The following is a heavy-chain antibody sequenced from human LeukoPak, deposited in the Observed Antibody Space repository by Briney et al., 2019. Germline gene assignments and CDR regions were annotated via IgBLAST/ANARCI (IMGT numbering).Heavy chain of an antibody. CDR3: ARFLTYGDYVVTIDYGMDV. V-gene: IGHV1-18*01. D-gene: IGHD4-17*01. CDR1: GYTFVSHG. CDR2: ISAYNGDT. J-gene: IGHJ6*02. Sequence: ASVNVSCKAAGYTFVSHGISWVRLAPGQGLEWMGWISAYNGDTKYAQKFQGRVTMTTDTSTSTAYMELRSLRSDDTAVYYCARFLTYGDYVVTIDYGMDVWGQGTTVTVSS.